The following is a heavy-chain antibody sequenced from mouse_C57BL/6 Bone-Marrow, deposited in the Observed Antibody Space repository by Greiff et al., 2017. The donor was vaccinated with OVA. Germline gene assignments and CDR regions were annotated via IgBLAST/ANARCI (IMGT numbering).Heavy chain of an antibody. CDR3: TTSYYDYDGEWFAY. D-gene: IGHD2-4*01. Sequence: EVQLQQSGAELVRPGASVKLSCTASGFNIKDDYMHWVKQRPEQGLEWIGWIDPENGDTEYASKFQGKATITADTSSNTAYLQLSSLTSEDTAVYYCTTSYYDYDGEWFAYWGQGTLVTVSA. CDR1: GFNIKDDY. J-gene: IGHJ3*01. V-gene: IGHV14-4*01. CDR2: IDPENGDT.